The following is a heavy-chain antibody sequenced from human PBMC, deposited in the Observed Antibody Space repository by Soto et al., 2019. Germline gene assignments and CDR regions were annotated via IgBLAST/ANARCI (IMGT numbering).Heavy chain of an antibody. J-gene: IGHJ3*02. CDR3: ARAFLTLPQGAFDI. Sequence: QVQLQDSGPGLVKPSQTLSRTCTVSGGSISSGDYYWSWVRQPPGKGLEGIGYIYGSGSTYYNPSLKSRGTISVDPSKNQFSLKLSSVTAADTAVYYCARAFLTLPQGAFDIWGQGTMVTVS. D-gene: IGHD3-16*01. CDR2: IYGSGST. CDR1: GGSISSGDYY. V-gene: IGHV4-30-4*01.